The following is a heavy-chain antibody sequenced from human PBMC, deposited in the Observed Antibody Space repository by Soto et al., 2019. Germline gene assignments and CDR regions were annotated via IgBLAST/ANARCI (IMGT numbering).Heavy chain of an antibody. J-gene: IGHJ6*02. D-gene: IGHD3-9*01. CDR3: ARGDTGYRTEYGMDV. CDR1: GFSLSTSGVG. V-gene: IGHV2-5*02. CDR2: IYWDDDK. Sequence: QITLKESGPTLVKPTQTLTLTCTFSGFSLSTSGVGVGWIRQPPGKALEWLALIYWDDDKRYSPSLKSRLTITKDPSKNQVVLTMTNMDPVDTATYYCARGDTGYRTEYGMDVWGQGTTVTVSS.